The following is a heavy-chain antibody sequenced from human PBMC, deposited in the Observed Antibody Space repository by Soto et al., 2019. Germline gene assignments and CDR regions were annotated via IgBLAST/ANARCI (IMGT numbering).Heavy chain of an antibody. V-gene: IGHV4-30-2*01. J-gene: IGHJ4*02. CDR2: IYHSGST. CDR1: GGSISSGGYS. CDR3: ASTYYYDSSGYQFDY. D-gene: IGHD3-22*01. Sequence: SATLCLTCAVSGGSISSGGYSGSLIRQPPGKGLEWIGYIYHSGSTYYNPSLKSRVTISVDRSKNQFSLKLSSVTAADTAVYYCASTYYYDSSGYQFDYWGQGTLVTVS.